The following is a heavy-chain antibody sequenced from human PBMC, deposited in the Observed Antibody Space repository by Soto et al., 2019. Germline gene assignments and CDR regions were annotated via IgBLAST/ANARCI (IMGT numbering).Heavy chain of an antibody. D-gene: IGHD3-10*01. V-gene: IGHV4-31*03. CDR2: IYYSGST. CDR3: ARDLRFRGFYGMDV. Sequence: QVQLQESGPGLVKPSQTLSLTCTVSGGSISSGGYYWSWIRQHPGKGLEWIGYIYYSGSTYYNPSLTSRVTISVDTSKNQFSLKLSSVTAAYTAVYYCARDLRFRGFYGMDVWGQGTTVPVSS. J-gene: IGHJ6*02. CDR1: GGSISSGGYY.